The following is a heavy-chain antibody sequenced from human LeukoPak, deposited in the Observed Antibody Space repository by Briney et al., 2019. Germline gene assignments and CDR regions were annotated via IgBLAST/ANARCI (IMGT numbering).Heavy chain of an antibody. CDR2: INPNSGGT. J-gene: IGHJ4*02. CDR3: ARETSLSIGGSFDFDY. CDR1: GYTFTGYY. Sequence: ASVKVSCKASGYTFTGYYMHWVRQAPGQGLEWMGRINPNSGGTNYAQKFQGRVTMTRDTSISTAYMELSRLRSDDTAVYYCARETSLSIGGSFDFDYWGQGTLVTVSS. V-gene: IGHV1-2*06. D-gene: IGHD6-6*01.